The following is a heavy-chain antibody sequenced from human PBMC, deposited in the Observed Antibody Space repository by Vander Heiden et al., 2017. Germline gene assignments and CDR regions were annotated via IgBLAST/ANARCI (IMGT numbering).Heavy chain of an antibody. J-gene: IGHJ4*02. V-gene: IGHV1-3*01. Sequence: QVHLVQSGAEVKKPGASVKISCKASGYTFSTSAMNWVRQAPGQGLEWMGWINVANGNTEYSPKLLGRVTITRDTSARTAYMELSSLRSEDASLYYCARSKLGFSVYWGQGTLGAVSS. CDR2: INVANGNT. D-gene: IGHD1-7*01. CDR1: GYTFSTSA. CDR3: ARSKLGFSVY.